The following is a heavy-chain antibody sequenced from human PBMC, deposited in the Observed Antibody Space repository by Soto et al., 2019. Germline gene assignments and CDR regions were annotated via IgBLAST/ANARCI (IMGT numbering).Heavy chain of an antibody. CDR1: GGSISTYY. CDR2: VYISGST. Sequence: QVQLQESGPGLVKPSETLSLTCTVSGGSISTYYWNWIRQSAGKGLEWIGRVYISGSTNYHPSLKSRVAMSVDTSNTQFSLKVTSVTAADTAVYYCARGGRDGFAIWGQGTMVTVSS. J-gene: IGHJ3*02. CDR3: ARGGRDGFAI. V-gene: IGHV4-4*07.